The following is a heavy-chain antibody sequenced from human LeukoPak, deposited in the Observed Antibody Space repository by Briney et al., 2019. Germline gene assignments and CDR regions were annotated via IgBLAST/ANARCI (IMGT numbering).Heavy chain of an antibody. D-gene: IGHD2-15*01. J-gene: IGHJ4*02. CDR3: ARELVVVAATGGGFDY. Sequence: PGGSLRLSCAASGFTFSSYSMNWVRQAPGKGLEWVSSISSSSSYIYYADSVKGRFTISRDNAKNSLYLQMNSLRAEDTAVYYCARELVVVAATGGGFDYWGQGTLVTVSS. CDR1: GFTFSSYS. V-gene: IGHV3-21*01. CDR2: ISSSSSYI.